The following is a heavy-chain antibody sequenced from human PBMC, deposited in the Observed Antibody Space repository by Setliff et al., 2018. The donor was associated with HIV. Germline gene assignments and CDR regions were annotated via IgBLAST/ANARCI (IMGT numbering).Heavy chain of an antibody. CDR3: ARDKWFGDLGYYYGMDV. V-gene: IGHV4-31*03. J-gene: IGHJ6*02. D-gene: IGHD3-10*01. CDR2: IYYSGST. Sequence: PSETLSLTCTVSGGSISSSSYYWSWIRQHPGKGLEWIGYIYYSGSTYYNPSLKSRVTISVDTSKNQFSLKLSSVTAADTAVYYCARDKWFGDLGYYYGMDVWGRGTTVTVSS. CDR1: GGSISSSSYY.